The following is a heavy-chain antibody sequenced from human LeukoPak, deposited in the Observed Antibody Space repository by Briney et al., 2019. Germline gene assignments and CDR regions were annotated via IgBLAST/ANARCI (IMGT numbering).Heavy chain of an antibody. CDR3: ARDLFVRQPHLLDY. CDR2: INTNTGNP. Sequence: ASVKVSCKASGYTFTSYAMNWVRQAPGQGLEWMGWINTNTGNPTYAQGFTGRFVFSLDTSVSTAYLQISSLKAEDTAVYYCARDLFVRQPHLLDYWGQGTLVTVSS. V-gene: IGHV7-4-1*02. CDR1: GYTFTSYA. J-gene: IGHJ4*02. D-gene: IGHD6-13*01.